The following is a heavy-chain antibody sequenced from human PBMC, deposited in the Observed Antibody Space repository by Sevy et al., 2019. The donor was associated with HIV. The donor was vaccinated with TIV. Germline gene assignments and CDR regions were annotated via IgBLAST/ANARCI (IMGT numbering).Heavy chain of an antibody. V-gene: IGHV3-64D*06. CDR3: VKDPDYDFWRGDYGMHV. J-gene: IGHJ6*02. CDR1: GFTFRNYA. Sequence: GGSLRLFCSASGFTFRNYAMNWVRQAPGKGLKYVSAISSDGGGTYYADSVRGRFTISRDNSKNTLYLQMRSLRVEDTAVYYCVKDPDYDFWRGDYGMHVWGQGTTVTVSS. CDR2: ISSDGGGT. D-gene: IGHD3-3*01.